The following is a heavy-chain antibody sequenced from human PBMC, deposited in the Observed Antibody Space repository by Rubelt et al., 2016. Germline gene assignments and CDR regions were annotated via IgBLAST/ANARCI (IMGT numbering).Heavy chain of an antibody. V-gene: IGHV3-23*01. CDR3: ARDWYNWNYVDALEV. D-gene: IGHD1-7*01. CDR2: IGGSDGRT. Sequence: GGSLRLSCAGSGFIFNTYAMSWVRQAPGKGPEWVSNIGGSDGRTYYADSVKGRFTISRDNSENSLFLQMNSLRVEDTAVYYCARDWYNWNYVDALEVWGPGTMVTVSS. CDR1: GFIFNTYA. J-gene: IGHJ3*01.